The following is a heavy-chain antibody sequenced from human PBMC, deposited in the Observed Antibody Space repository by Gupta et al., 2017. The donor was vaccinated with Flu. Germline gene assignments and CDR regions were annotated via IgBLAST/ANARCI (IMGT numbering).Heavy chain of an antibody. CDR2: INSDGSST. J-gene: IGHJ4*02. CDR1: GFTCSNYW. CDR3: AKGGLKVFDY. D-gene: IGHD3-16*01. Sequence: EVQLVASGGGLVQPGGSLSLSCAVPGFTCSNYWMHWVRQAPGKWLVWVSRINSDGSSTTYADSVKGRFTISRDNAKNTLYLQMNSLRAEDTAVYYCAKGGLKVFDYWGQGTLVTVSS. V-gene: IGHV3-74*01.